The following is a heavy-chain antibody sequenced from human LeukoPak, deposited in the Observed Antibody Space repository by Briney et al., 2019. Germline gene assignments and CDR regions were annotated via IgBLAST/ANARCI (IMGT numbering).Heavy chain of an antibody. Sequence: GESLKISCKGSGYSFTSYWIGWVRQMPGKGLEWMGIIYPDDSDTRYSPSFEGQVIISVDKSISTAYLQWSSLKASDAAMYYCARHVSGTWNSFDYWGRGTLVTVS. V-gene: IGHV5-51*01. CDR3: ARHVSGTWNSFDY. CDR2: IYPDDSDT. CDR1: GYSFTSYW. J-gene: IGHJ4*02. D-gene: IGHD1-1*01.